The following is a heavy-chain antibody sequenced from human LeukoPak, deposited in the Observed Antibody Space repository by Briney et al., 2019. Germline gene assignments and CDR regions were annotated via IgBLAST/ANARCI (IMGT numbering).Heavy chain of an antibody. CDR3: SRDRLGALRAQLNWFDP. J-gene: IGHJ5*02. D-gene: IGHD3-16*01. V-gene: IGHV1-18*01. CDR1: GYPFSGYG. CDR2: ISTFNGNT. Sequence: ASVKVSCKTSGYPFSGYGITWVRQAPGQGLQWMGWISTFNGNTYYAQNVQGRITMTTDTSTTTTNMEVRSLRSDATAVSYWSRDRLGALRAQLNWFDPWGQGTLVTVSS.